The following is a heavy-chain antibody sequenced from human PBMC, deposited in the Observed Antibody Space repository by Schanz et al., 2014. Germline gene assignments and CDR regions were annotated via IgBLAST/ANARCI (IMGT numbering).Heavy chain of an antibody. V-gene: IGHV3-30*04. D-gene: IGHD3-22*01. CDR3: APPPYYDGSGP. J-gene: IGHJ5*02. Sequence: QVQLVESGGGVVQPGRSLRLSCAASGFTFSSYAMHWVRQAPGKGLEWVAVISYDASNKYYADSVKGRFSISRDNSKNTLYLQMASLRPEDTAVYYCAPPPYYDGSGPWGQGTLVAVSS. CDR2: ISYDASNK. CDR1: GFTFSSYA.